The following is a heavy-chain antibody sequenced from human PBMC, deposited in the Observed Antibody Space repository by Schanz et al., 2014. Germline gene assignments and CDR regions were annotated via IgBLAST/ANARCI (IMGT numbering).Heavy chain of an antibody. CDR1: GFIFSSYA. Sequence: EVQLVESGGGLVQPGGSLKLSCAASGFIFSSYAMTWVRQSPGKGLEWVSAISTGGGNTYYTDSVKGRFTISRDNSRNTLYLQMSSLRAEDTAVYYCARPLGPNYYYYGLDVWGQGTTVTVSS. CDR2: ISTGGGNT. J-gene: IGHJ6*02. CDR3: ARPLGPNYYYYGLDV. V-gene: IGHV3-23*04.